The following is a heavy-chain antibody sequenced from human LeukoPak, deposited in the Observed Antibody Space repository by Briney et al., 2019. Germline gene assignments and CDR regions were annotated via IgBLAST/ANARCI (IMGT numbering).Heavy chain of an antibody. V-gene: IGHV4-38-2*02. Sequence: SETLSLTCIVSGYSVSSGYYWGWVRQPPGKGLEWIGSISHSESTYYNPSLKSRVTISLDKSKNQFSLRLRSVSAADTAVYYCEREGDVVGATIASWGPGILVTVSS. CDR2: ISHSEST. J-gene: IGHJ4*02. CDR3: EREGDVVGATIAS. CDR1: GYSVSSGYY. D-gene: IGHD1-26*01.